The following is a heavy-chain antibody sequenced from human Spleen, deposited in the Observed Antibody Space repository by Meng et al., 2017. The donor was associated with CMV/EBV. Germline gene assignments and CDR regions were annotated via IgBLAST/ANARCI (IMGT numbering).Heavy chain of an antibody. Sequence: VYSYSAGWNGIRQCPSRGLEWLGRTYYRSKWYSDYAVSVKSRITIDPDTSKNQFSLHLNSVTPEDTAVYYCARGGPVRGITPYFDYWSQGTLVTVSS. J-gene: IGHJ4*02. D-gene: IGHD3-10*01. CDR3: ARGGPVRGITPYFDY. CDR1: VYSYSAG. CDR2: TYYRSKWYS. V-gene: IGHV6-1*01.